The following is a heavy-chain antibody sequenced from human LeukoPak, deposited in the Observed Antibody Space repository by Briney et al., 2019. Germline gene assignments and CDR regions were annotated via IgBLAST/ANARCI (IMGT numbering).Heavy chain of an antibody. CDR3: ARGRKDWYVDL. D-gene: IGHD1-14*01. V-gene: IGHV3-74*01. CDR1: GFTFSSYW. Sequence: PGGSLRLSCAASGFTFSSYWMHWVRQAPGKGLVWVSRIHSDGSSTSYADSVKGRFTISRDNAKNTLYLQMRRLRAEDTAVHYCARGRKDWYVDLWGRGTLVTVSS. CDR2: IHSDGSST. J-gene: IGHJ2*01.